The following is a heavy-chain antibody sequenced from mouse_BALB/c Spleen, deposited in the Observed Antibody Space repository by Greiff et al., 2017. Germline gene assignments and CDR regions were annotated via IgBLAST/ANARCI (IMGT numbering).Heavy chain of an antibody. CDR1: GYSFTGYT. V-gene: IGHV1-18*01. D-gene: IGHD2-10*02. CDR3: ARRGYGNYESWYFDV. Sequence: VQLQQSGPELVKPGASMKISCKASGYSFTGYTMNWVKQSHGKNLEWIGLINPYNGGTSYNQKFKGKATLTVDKSSSTAYMELHSLTAEDSAVYYGARRGYGNYESWYFDVWGAGTPGTGSS. J-gene: IGHJ1*01. CDR2: INPYNGGT.